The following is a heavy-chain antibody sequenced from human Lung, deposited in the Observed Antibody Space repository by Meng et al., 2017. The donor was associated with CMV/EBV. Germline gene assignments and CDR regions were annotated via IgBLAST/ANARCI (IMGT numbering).Heavy chain of an antibody. J-gene: IGHJ6*02. Sequence: SCAASGFTFSSYAMHWVRQAPGKGLEWVAVISYDGSNKYYADSVKGRFTISRDNSKNTLYLQMNSLRAEDTAVYYCARDRYELRILEWPSRDYYGMDVWXQGTXVTVSS. CDR2: ISYDGSNK. V-gene: IGHV3-30-3*01. CDR3: ARDRYELRILEWPSRDYYGMDV. D-gene: IGHD3-3*01. CDR1: GFTFSSYA.